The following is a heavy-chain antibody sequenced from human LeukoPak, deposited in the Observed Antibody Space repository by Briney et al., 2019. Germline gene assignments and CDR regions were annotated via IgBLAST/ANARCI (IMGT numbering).Heavy chain of an antibody. CDR2: ITGGGSTT. CDR3: ARESPVAATGRSWFDS. Sequence: PGGSLRLSCEASGSTFDNYAMSWVRQAPEKGLEWVSTITGGGSTTYYADSVKGRFTISRDNSKNTLYLQMNSLRAEDTALYYCARESPVAATGRSWFDSWGQGTLVTVSS. V-gene: IGHV3-23*01. CDR1: GSTFDNYA. D-gene: IGHD6-13*01. J-gene: IGHJ5*01.